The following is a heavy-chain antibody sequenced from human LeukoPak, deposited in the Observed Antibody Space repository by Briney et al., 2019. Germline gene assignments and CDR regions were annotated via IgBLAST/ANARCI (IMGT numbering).Heavy chain of an antibody. D-gene: IGHD6-13*01. CDR3: AAGAFAGTGPYYHYYGLDI. Sequence: GGPLRLSCAVSGFSPSHVSMSWVRQLPGKGLEWVGRISSKTSGGTTEYAAPVKGRFTISRDDSKNTLSLQMDSLKTEDTGVYHCAAGAFAGTGPYYHYYGLDIWGRGTSVSVSS. CDR1: GFSPSHVS. V-gene: IGHV3-15*01. CDR2: ISSKTSGGTT. J-gene: IGHJ6*02.